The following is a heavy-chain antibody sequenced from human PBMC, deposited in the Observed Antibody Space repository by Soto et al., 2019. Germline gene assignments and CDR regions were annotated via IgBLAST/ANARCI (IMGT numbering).Heavy chain of an antibody. V-gene: IGHV1-69*13. CDR1: GGTFSSYA. CDR3: ARGGKYYYDSSGYYFEY. Sequence: GASVKVSCKASGGTFSSYAISWVRQAPGQGLEWMGGIIPIFGTANYAQKFQGRVTITADESTSTAYKELSSLRSEDTAVYYCARGGKYYYDSSGYYFEYWGQGTLVTVSS. CDR2: IIPIFGTA. J-gene: IGHJ4*02. D-gene: IGHD3-22*01.